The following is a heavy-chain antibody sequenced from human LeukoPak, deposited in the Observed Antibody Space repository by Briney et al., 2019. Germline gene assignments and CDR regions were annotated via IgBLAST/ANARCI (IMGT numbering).Heavy chain of an antibody. D-gene: IGHD4-17*01. J-gene: IGHJ4*02. CDR1: GFTFSSYA. CDR2: ISGSGGST. CDR3: AKDRSTVTTYSVY. V-gene: IGHV3-23*01. Sequence: GGSLRLSCAAPGFTFSSYAMSWVRQAPGKGLEWVSGISGSGGSTYYADSVKGRFTISRDNSKNTLYLQMNSLRAEDTAVYYCAKDRSTVTTYSVYWGQGTLVTVSS.